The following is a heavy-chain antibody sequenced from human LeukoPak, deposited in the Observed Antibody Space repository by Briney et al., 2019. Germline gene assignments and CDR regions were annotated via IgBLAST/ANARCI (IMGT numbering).Heavy chain of an antibody. D-gene: IGHD6-6*01. V-gene: IGHV3-21*01. J-gene: IGHJ4*02. CDR1: GFTFSSYS. CDR3: ARGLTGSSSFVDY. CDR2: ISSSSSYI. Sequence: GGSLTLACAASGFTFSSYSMNWVRQAPGKGLGWVSSISSSSSYIYYADSVKGRFTISRDNAKNSLYLQMNSLRAEDTAVYYCARGLTGSSSFVDYWGQGTLVTVSS.